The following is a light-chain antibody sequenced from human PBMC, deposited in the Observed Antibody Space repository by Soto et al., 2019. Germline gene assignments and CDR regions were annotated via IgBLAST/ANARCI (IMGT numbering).Light chain of an antibody. CDR1: SSNIGNNF. CDR3: GTWDNSLSAVV. V-gene: IGLV1-51*01. Sequence: QSVLTQPPSVSAAPGQKVTIPCSGSSSNIGNNFVSWYQQLPGTAPKLLIYDNNKRTSGFPDRFSASRSGTSATLGITGLQTGDEADYYRGTWDNSLSAVVFGGGTKVTVL. CDR2: DNN. J-gene: IGLJ2*01.